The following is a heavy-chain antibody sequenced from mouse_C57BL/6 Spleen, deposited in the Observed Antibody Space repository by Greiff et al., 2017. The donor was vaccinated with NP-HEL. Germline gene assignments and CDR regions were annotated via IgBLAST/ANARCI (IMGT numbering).Heavy chain of an antibody. D-gene: IGHD1-1*02. V-gene: IGHV1-50*01. CDR2: IDPSDSYT. Sequence: QVQLQQPGAELVKPGASVKLSCKASGYTFTSYWMQWVKQRPGQGLEWIGEIDPSDSYTNYNQKFKGKATLTVDTSSSTAYMQLSSLTSEDSAVYYCARGVESGAMDYWGQGTSVTVSS. CDR3: ARGVESGAMDY. CDR1: GYTFTSYW. J-gene: IGHJ4*01.